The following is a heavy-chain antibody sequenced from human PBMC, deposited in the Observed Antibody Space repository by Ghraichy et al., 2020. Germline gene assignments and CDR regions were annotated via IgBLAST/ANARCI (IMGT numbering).Heavy chain of an antibody. V-gene: IGHV3-23*01. D-gene: IGHD1-26*01. CDR3: AKKVGGNYPFDY. J-gene: IGHJ4*02. Sequence: GGSLRLSCAASGFIFSTYPMSWVRQGPGKGLEWVSAINNAGGVTHYADSVKGRFTISRDNSKNTLYLQMNSLRAEDTAVYYCAKKVGGNYPFDYWGRGTLVTVSS. CDR2: INNAGGVT. CDR1: GFIFSTYP.